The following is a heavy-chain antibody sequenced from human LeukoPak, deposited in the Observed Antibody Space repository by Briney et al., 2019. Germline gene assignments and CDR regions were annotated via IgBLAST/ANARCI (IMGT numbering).Heavy chain of an antibody. CDR1: RFTFSTAW. V-gene: IGHV3-15*01. CDR2: IKTKTDVGTT. D-gene: IGHD6-19*01. CDR3: TTEVAVDAFDI. J-gene: IGHJ3*02. Sequence: PGGSLRLSCAASRFTFSTAWMSWVRQAPGRGLEWVGRIKTKTDVGTTEYAAPVKDRFTISRDDSNNILYLQMNSLKTEDTAVYYCTTEVAVDAFDIWGKGTTVTVSS.